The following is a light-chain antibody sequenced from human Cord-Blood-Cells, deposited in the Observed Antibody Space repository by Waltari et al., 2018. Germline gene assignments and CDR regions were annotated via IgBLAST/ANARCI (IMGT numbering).Light chain of an antibody. CDR2: DVS. V-gene: IGLV2-11*01. J-gene: IGLJ1*01. CDR1: SSHVGGYNY. Sequence: QSALTQPRSVSGSPGQSVTISCTGTSSHVGGYNYVSWYQPHPGKAPKLMIYDVSKRPSGVPDRFSGSKSGNTASLTISGLQAEDEADYYCCSYAGSYVFGTGTKVTVL. CDR3: CSYAGSYV.